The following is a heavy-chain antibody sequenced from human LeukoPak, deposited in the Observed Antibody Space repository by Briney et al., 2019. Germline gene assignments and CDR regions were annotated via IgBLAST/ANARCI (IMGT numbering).Heavy chain of an antibody. CDR2: ISGSGGST. CDR1: GFTFSSSA. Sequence: GGSLRLSCAASGFTFSSSAMSWVRHAPGKGLEWVSGISGSGGSTYYADSVKGRFTISRDNSKNTLYLQMNSLRAEDTALYYCAKDSYSSGWYNFDYWGQGTLVTVSS. D-gene: IGHD6-19*01. V-gene: IGHV3-23*01. CDR3: AKDSYSSGWYNFDY. J-gene: IGHJ4*02.